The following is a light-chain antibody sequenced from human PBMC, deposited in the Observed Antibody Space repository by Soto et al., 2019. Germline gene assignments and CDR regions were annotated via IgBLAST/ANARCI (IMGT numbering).Light chain of an antibody. J-gene: IGKJ4*01. CDR2: GAP. CDR3: QQYDSSPLT. Sequence: EIVLTQSPGTLSLSPGERATRSCRASQSVSSSFLAWYQQKPGQAPRLLIFGAPNRATGIPDRFSGSGSGTDFTLTISRLEPEDFAVYYCQQYDSSPLTFGGGTKVEIK. V-gene: IGKV3-20*01. CDR1: QSVSSSF.